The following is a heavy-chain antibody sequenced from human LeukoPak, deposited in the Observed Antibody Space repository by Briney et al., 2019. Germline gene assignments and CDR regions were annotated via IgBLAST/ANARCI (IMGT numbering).Heavy chain of an antibody. CDR2: TYYRSKWYN. D-gene: IGHD6-19*01. V-gene: IGHV6-1*01. CDR3: AREDDIAVAGMGGALSYYGMDV. Sequence: SQTLSLTCAISGDSVSSNSVTWNRIRQSPSRGLEWLGRTYYRSKWYNDYEVSVKSRITINPDTSRNQFSLQLNSVTPEDTAVYYCAREDDIAVAGMGGALSYYGMDVWGQGTTVIVSS. CDR1: GDSVSSNSVT. J-gene: IGHJ6*02.